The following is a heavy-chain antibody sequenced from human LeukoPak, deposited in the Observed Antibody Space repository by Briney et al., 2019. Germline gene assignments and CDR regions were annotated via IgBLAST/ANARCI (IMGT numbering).Heavy chain of an antibody. CDR3: ARVPSSYFDY. CDR2: IYHSGST. CDR1: GYSISSGHY. D-gene: IGHD2-2*01. J-gene: IGHJ4*02. Sequence: SETLSLTCTVSGYSISSGHYWGWIRQPPGKGLEWIGSIYHSGSTYYNPSLKSRVTISVDTSKNQFSLKLSSVTAADTAVYYCARVPSSYFDYWGQGTLVTVSS. V-gene: IGHV4-38-2*02.